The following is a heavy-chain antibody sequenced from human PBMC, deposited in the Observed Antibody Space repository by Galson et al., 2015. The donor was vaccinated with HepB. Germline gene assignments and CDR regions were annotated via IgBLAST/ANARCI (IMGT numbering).Heavy chain of an antibody. D-gene: IGHD3-16*01. CDR3: ARNPAGYVWGSFTNYYFDY. Sequence: SLRLSCAASGFTFSSYSMNWVRQAPGKGLEWVSYISSSSSTIYYADSVKGRFTISRDNAKNSLYLQMNSLRDEDTAVYYCARNPAGYVWGSFTNYYFDYWGQGTLVTVSS. V-gene: IGHV3-48*02. J-gene: IGHJ4*02. CDR2: ISSSSSTI. CDR1: GFTFSSYS.